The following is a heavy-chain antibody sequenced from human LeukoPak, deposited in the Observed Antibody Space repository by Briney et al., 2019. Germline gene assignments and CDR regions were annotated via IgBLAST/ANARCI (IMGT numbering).Heavy chain of an antibody. J-gene: IGHJ5*02. Sequence: ASVKIFCKASGYRFTSYYVNWLRQAPGQGLEWMGIINPNGGGTTYTGKFQGRVSKTRDTSTSTVYMELSSLRPDDTAIYYCARDPISSNWPRGHFFDPWGQGTLVTVSS. CDR3: ARDPISSNWPRGHFFDP. V-gene: IGHV1-46*01. CDR2: INPNGGGT. D-gene: IGHD3-3*02. CDR1: GYRFTSYY.